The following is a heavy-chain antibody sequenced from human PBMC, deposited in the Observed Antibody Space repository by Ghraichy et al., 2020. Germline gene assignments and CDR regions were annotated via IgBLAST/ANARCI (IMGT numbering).Heavy chain of an antibody. CDR1: GFTFSSYA. J-gene: IGHJ4*02. Sequence: GGSLRLSCAASGFTFSSYAMSWVRQAPGKGLEWVSAISGSGGSTYYADSVKGRFTISRDNSKNTLYLQMNSLRAEDTAVYYCAKPIALMGHGSGSYYPGDYWGQGTLVTVSS. CDR2: ISGSGGST. CDR3: AKPIALMGHGSGSYYPGDY. D-gene: IGHD3-10*01. V-gene: IGHV3-23*01.